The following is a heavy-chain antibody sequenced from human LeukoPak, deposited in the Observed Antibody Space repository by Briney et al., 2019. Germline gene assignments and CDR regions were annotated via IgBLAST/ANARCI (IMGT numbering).Heavy chain of an antibody. J-gene: IGHJ5*02. CDR3: AKGASSGWLLYWFDP. CDR2: VSGSGVST. D-gene: IGHD6-19*01. Sequence: GGSLRLSCAASGFTFSDYVVTWVRPAPGRGLEWVSGVSGSGVSTYYADSVKVRFTISRDNSKNTLYLQMSSLRAEDTAVYYCAKGASSGWLLYWFDPWGQGTLVTVSS. V-gene: IGHV3-23*01. CDR1: GFTFSDYV.